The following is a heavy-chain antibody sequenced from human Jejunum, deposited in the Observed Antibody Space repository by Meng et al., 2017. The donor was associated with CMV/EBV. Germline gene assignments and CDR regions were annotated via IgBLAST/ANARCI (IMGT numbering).Heavy chain of an antibody. CDR1: GFTFSDHY. CDR3: VRRVNDFWSGYYDY. V-gene: IGHV3-11*01. D-gene: IGHD3-3*01. Sequence: SGFTFSDHYMSWCRQAPGKGLAWVSYMSSGGTTTDYADSVKGRFTISRDNAKNSLYLQMNSLRAEDTAVYYCVRRVNDFWSGYYDYWGQGTVVTVSS. J-gene: IGHJ4*02. CDR2: MSSGGTTT.